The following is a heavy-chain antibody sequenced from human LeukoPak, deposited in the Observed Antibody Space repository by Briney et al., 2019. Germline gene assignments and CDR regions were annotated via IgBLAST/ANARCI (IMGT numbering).Heavy chain of an antibody. J-gene: IGHJ6*03. CDR3: ARGRYYYYMDV. Sequence: SQTLSLTCTVSGVSISSGGYYWSWLRQHPGKGLEWIGYIYYSGSTYYNPSLKSRVTISVDTSKNQFSLKLSPVTAADTAVYYCARGRYYYYMDVWGKGTTVTVSS. CDR1: GVSISSGGYY. V-gene: IGHV4-31*03. CDR2: IYYSGST.